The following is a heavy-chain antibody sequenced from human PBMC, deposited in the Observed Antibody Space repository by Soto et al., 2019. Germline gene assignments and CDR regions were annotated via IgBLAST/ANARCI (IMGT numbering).Heavy chain of an antibody. CDR3: AKEGFAAGTYFDY. V-gene: IGHV3-23*01. D-gene: IGHD6-13*01. Sequence: GGSQRRSCTASGLNMRGYTMSWVRPAPGKGLEWVSSITDSVATTYYADSVKGRFTLSRDNSKNTLYLQMNSLRAEDTAIYYCAKEGFAAGTYFDYWRQGNLVTGSS. J-gene: IGHJ4*02. CDR1: GLNMRGYT. CDR2: ITDSVATT.